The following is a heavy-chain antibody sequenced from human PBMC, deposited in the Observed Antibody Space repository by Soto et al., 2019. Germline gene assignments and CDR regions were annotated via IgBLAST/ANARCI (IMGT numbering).Heavy chain of an antibody. J-gene: IGHJ6*03. V-gene: IGHV4-34*01. CDR3: ARGDIVVVPSSRGYYYYVDV. Sequence: SETLSLTCAVYGGSLSGYYWTWVRQPPGKGLEWIGEINDSGSTNYNPSLKSRVTISVDTSLNQFSLKLSSVTAADTAVYYCARGDIVVVPSSRGYYYYVDVWGKGTTVT. CDR1: GGSLSGYY. D-gene: IGHD2-2*01. CDR2: INDSGST.